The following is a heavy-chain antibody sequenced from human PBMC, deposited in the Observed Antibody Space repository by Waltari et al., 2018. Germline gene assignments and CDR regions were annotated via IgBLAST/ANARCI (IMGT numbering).Heavy chain of an antibody. Sequence: EVQLVESGGGLVQPGGSLRLSCAASGFTVSRNYMSWVRQAPGKGLEWVSVIYSGGSTYYADSVKGRFTISRDNSKNTLYLQMNSLRAEDTAVYYCARDRKEYYYDSSGYYDYWGQGTLVTVSS. CDR3: ARDRKEYYYDSSGYYDY. J-gene: IGHJ4*02. D-gene: IGHD3-22*01. V-gene: IGHV3-66*02. CDR1: GFTVSRNY. CDR2: IYSGGST.